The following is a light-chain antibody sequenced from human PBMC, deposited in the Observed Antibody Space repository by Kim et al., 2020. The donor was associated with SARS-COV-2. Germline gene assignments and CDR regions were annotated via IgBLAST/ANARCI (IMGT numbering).Light chain of an antibody. Sequence: QLVLTQSPSASASLGASVKLTCTLSSGHSSYAIAWLQQQPEKGPRYLMKVNSDGSHTRGDGSPDRFSGSSSGDERYLSISNLQSEDEADFYCQTWGTGVVVFGRGTQLTVL. V-gene: IGLV4-69*01. J-gene: IGLJ2*01. CDR2: VNSDGSH. CDR3: QTWGTGVVV. CDR1: SGHSSYA.